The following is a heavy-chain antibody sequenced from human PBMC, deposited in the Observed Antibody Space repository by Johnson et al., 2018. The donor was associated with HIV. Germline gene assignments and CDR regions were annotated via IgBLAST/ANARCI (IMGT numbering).Heavy chain of an antibody. CDR1: GFTVSSNY. D-gene: IGHD6-6*01. CDR2: IYSGGST. CDR3: ARDTSIAAARAFDI. Sequence: EVQLVESGGGLIQPGGSLRLSCAASGFTVSSNYMSWVRQAPGKGLEWVSVIYSGGSTYYTVSVKGRFTISRDNSKNTLYLQMDSLRAEDTAVYYCARDTSIAAARAFDIWGQGTMVTVSS. J-gene: IGHJ3*02. V-gene: IGHV3-66*03.